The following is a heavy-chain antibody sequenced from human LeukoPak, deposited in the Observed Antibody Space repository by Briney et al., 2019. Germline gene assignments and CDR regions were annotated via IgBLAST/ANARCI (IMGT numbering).Heavy chain of an antibody. CDR2: INPHSGDT. V-gene: IGHV1-2*02. J-gene: IGHJ3*02. Sequence: ASVKVSCKASGGTFISYAISWVRQAPGQGLEWMGWINPHSGDTYYAEKFQGRVTLARDTSSRSTYMDLDSLTSDDTAVYFCARVRIISPAADDAFEIWGQGTVVTVSS. D-gene: IGHD2-2*01. CDR1: GGTFISYA. CDR3: ARVRIISPAADDAFEI.